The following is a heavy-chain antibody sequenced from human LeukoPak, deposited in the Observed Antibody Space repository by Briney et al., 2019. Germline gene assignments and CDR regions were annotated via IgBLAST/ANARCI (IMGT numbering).Heavy chain of an antibody. CDR1: GFTFSSYW. V-gene: IGHV3-7*01. CDR2: IKQDGSEK. J-gene: IGHJ4*02. CDR3: ARNTIFGVVIMDYFDY. Sequence: GGSLRLSCAASGFTFSSYWMSWVRQAPGKGLEWVANIKQDGSEKYYVDSVKGRFTISRDNAKNSLYPQMNSLRAEDTTVYYCARNTIFGVVIMDYFDYWGQGTLVTVSS. D-gene: IGHD3-3*01.